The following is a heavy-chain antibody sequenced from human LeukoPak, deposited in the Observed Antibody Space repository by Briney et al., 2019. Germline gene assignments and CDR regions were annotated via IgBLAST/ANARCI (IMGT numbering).Heavy chain of an antibody. CDR2: IYYSGST. V-gene: IGHV4-39*01. CDR3: ATTLYCSSTSCYPDAFDV. J-gene: IGHJ3*01. Sequence: SETLSLTCTVSGGSISSSSYYWGWIRQPPGKGLEWIGSIYYSGSTYYNPSLKSRVTISVDTSKNQFSLKLSSVTAADTAVYYCATTLYCSSTSCYPDAFDVWGQGTMVTVSS. CDR1: GGSISSSSYY. D-gene: IGHD2-2*01.